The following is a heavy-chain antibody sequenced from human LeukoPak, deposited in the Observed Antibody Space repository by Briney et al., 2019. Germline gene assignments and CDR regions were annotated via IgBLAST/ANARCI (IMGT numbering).Heavy chain of an antibody. Sequence: SETLSLTCTVSGGSISSYYWSWIRQPPGKGLEWIGYIYYSGSTNYNPSLKCRVTISVDTSKNQFSLKLSSVTAADTAVYYCARDSLSAPGYYYYMDVWGKGTTVTVSS. V-gene: IGHV4-59*01. CDR3: ARDSLSAPGYYYYMDV. CDR2: IYYSGST. D-gene: IGHD3-3*02. CDR1: GGSISSYY. J-gene: IGHJ6*03.